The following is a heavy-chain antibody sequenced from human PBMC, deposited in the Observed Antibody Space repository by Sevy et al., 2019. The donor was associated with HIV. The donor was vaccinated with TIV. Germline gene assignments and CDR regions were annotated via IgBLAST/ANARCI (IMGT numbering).Heavy chain of an antibody. V-gene: IGHV4-39*02. CDR1: GGSLVSPTFY. J-gene: IGHJ5*01. CDR2: MHYGGNT. Sequence: SEILSLTCTASGGSLVSPTFYWGWVRQPPGERLEWIAAMHYGGNTYYNPSLKDRLAMSIDTSKNQFSLNLTSVTAADAAVYHCVRDHHLRGRHWFDSWGQGALVTVSS. D-gene: IGHD3-16*01. CDR3: VRDHHLRGRHWFDS.